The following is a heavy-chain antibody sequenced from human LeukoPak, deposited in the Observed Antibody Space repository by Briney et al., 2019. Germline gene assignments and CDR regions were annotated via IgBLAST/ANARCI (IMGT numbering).Heavy chain of an antibody. J-gene: IGHJ4*02. CDR1: GGSISSYY. D-gene: IGHD5-18*01. CDR3: ARSGYSYGGNYFDY. CDR2: IYYSGST. V-gene: IGHV4-59*01. Sequence: SETLSLTCTVSGGSISSYYWSWIRQPPGKGLEWIGYIYYSGSTNYNPSLKSRVTISVDASKNQFSLKLSSVTAADTAVYYCARSGYSYGGNYFDYWGQGTLVTVSS.